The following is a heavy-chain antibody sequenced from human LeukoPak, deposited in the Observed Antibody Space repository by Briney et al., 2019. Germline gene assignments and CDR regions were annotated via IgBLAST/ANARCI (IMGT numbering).Heavy chain of an antibody. CDR1: GFTFSSYG. Sequence: GGTLRLSCAASGFTFSSYGMSWVRQAPGKGLEWVSAISGSGGSTYYADSVKGRFTISRDDAKNSLYLQMNSLRAKDTAVYYCARDTRYFDYWGQGNMVTVSS. J-gene: IGHJ4*02. V-gene: IGHV3-23*01. CDR2: ISGSGGST. CDR3: ARDTRYFDY.